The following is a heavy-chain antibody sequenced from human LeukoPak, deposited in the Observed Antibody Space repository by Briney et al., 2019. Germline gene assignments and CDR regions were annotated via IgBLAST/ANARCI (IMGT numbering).Heavy chain of an antibody. CDR2: IWYDGSNK. CDR1: GFTFSSYG. D-gene: IGHD3-22*01. Sequence: GGSLRLSCAASGFTFSSYGMHWVRQAPGKGLEWVAVIWYDGSNKYYADSVKGRFTISRDNSKNTLYLQMNSLRAEDTAVYYCAKAETYYYDNSGYIDYWGQGTLVTVSS. V-gene: IGHV3-33*06. CDR3: AKAETYYYDNSGYIDY. J-gene: IGHJ4*02.